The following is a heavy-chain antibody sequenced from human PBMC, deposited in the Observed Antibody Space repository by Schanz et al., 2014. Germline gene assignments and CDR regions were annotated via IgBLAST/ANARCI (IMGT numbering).Heavy chain of an antibody. Sequence: QAQLVESGGGVVQPGRSLRLSCAASGFTFSDYYMTWIRQAPGKGLEWVSDISDSGDSTHYADSVKGRFTISRDNAKNSLYLEMTSLRGEDTAVYYCARENLNWEAFDIWGQGTVVTVSS. CDR2: ISDSGDST. J-gene: IGHJ3*02. CDR3: ARENLNWEAFDI. V-gene: IGHV3-11*01. CDR1: GFTFSDYY. D-gene: IGHD7-27*01.